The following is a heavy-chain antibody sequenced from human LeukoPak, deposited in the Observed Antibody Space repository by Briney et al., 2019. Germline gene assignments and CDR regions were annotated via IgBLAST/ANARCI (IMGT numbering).Heavy chain of an antibody. CDR1: GDSISSYY. D-gene: IGHD2-2*01. CDR3: ARVRYQLLSYFDY. CDR2: IYYSGST. J-gene: IGHJ4*02. Sequence: SETLSLTCTVSGDSISSYYWSWIRQPPGKGLEWSGYIYYSGSTNYNPSLKSRVTISVDTSKNQFSLKLSSVTAADTAVYHCARVRYQLLSYFDYWGQGTLVTVSS. V-gene: IGHV4-59*08.